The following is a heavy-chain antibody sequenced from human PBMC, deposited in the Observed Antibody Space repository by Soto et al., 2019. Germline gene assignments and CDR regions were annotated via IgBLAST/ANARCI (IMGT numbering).Heavy chain of an antibody. V-gene: IGHV3-23*01. J-gene: IGHJ6*02. CDR3: AKGQDIVVVPAAMVDFYYYYYGMDV. Sequence: GGSLRLSCAASGFTFSSYAMSWVRQAPGKGLEWVSAISGSGGSTYYADSVKGRFTISRDNSKNTLYLQMNSLRAEDTAVYYCAKGQDIVVVPAAMVDFYYYYYGMDVWGQGTTVTVSS. CDR2: ISGSGGST. D-gene: IGHD2-2*01. CDR1: GFTFSSYA.